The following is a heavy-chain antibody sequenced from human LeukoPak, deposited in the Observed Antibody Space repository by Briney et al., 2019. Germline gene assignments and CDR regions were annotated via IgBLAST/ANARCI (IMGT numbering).Heavy chain of an antibody. CDR1: GYSFTTYW. J-gene: IGHJ4*02. V-gene: IGHV5-51*01. Sequence: GESLNISCQGSGYSFTTYWNGWVRQMPGKGLEWMGIIYPGDSDARYSPSFQGQVTISVDKSISTAYLQWSSLKASDTAMYYCARRTGYSSYYYFIDYWGQGTLITVSS. CDR2: IYPGDSDA. D-gene: IGHD6-13*01. CDR3: ARRTGYSSYYYFIDY.